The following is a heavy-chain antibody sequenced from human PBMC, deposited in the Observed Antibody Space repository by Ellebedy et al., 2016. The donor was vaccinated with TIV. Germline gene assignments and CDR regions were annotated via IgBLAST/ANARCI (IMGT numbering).Heavy chain of an antibody. V-gene: IGHV3-7*03. J-gene: IGHJ4*02. CDR2: INPDGSAE. CDR3: VTWGQSYGR. CDR1: GFLISGDW. Sequence: PGGSLRLSCAASGFLISGDWMSWVRQAPGKGLEWVAHINPDGSAEYYVDSVKGRFTISRDNAKRSLFLQMNSLRVDDTAGYYCVTWGQSYGRWGQGSLVTISS. D-gene: IGHD3-16*01.